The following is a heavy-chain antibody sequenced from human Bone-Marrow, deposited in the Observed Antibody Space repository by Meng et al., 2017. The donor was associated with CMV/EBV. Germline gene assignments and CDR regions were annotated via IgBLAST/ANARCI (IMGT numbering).Heavy chain of an antibody. V-gene: IGHV1-69*05. J-gene: IGHJ6*02. CDR2: IIPIFGTA. Sequence: SVKVSCKASGGTFSSYAISWVRQAPGQGPEWMGGIIPIFGTANYAQKFQGRVTITTDESTSTAYMEPSSLRSEDTAVYYWATGNAPYGDYLLCGMDVWGQGTTVNVAS. D-gene: IGHD4-17*01. CDR3: ATGNAPYGDYLLCGMDV. CDR1: GGTFSSYA.